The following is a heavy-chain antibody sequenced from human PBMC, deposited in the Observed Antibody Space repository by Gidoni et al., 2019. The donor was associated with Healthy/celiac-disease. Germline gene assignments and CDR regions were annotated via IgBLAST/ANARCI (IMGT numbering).Heavy chain of an antibody. V-gene: IGHV4-34*01. D-gene: IGHD3-10*01. CDR2: INHSGST. Sequence: QAQLQQWGAGLLKPSETLSLTCAVYGGSFSGYYWSWLRQPPGKGLELIGEINHSGSTNYNPSLKSRVTISVDTSKNQFSLKLSSVTAADTAVYYCARVGAYQGVIIKPTEFDYWGQGTLVTVSS. J-gene: IGHJ4*02. CDR3: ARVGAYQGVIIKPTEFDY. CDR1: GGSFSGYY.